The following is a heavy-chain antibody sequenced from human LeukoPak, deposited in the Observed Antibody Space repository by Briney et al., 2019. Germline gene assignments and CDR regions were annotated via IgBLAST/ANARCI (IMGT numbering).Heavy chain of an antibody. CDR2: ISSSGSTI. J-gene: IGHJ4*02. CDR1: GFTFSDYY. D-gene: IGHD3-16*01. Sequence: GGSLRLSCAASGFTFSDYYMSWIRRAPGKGLEWVSYISSSGSTIYYADSVKGRFTISRDNAKNSLYLQMNSLRAEDTAVYYCARDPTWGYYFDYWGQGTLVTVSS. CDR3: ARDPTWGYYFDY. V-gene: IGHV3-11*01.